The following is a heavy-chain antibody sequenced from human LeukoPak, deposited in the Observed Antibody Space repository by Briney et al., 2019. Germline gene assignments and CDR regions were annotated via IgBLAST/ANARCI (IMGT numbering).Heavy chain of an antibody. CDR3: ARDYDGILVVAAAFRFDP. Sequence: GASVKVSCKSSGYTFTSYGISWVRQAPGQGLEWMGCISAYNGNTNYAQKLQGRVTMTTDTSTSTAYMELRSLRPDDTAVYYCARDYDGILVVAAAFRFDPWGQGTLVTVSS. D-gene: IGHD2-15*01. V-gene: IGHV1-18*01. CDR2: ISAYNGNT. CDR1: GYTFTSYG. J-gene: IGHJ5*02.